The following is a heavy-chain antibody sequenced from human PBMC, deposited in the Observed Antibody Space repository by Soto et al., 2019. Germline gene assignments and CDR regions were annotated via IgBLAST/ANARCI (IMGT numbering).Heavy chain of an antibody. CDR1: GFTFSSYA. D-gene: IGHD2-21*02. CDR2: IGPTGGPT. CDR3: SWRGVTSTS. Sequence: GGSLRLSCAASGFTFSSYALSWVRQAPGKGLEWVSAIGPTGGPTYYADSVKGRFTSSRDNSKKTLYLQMNSLRVDDTAVYYCSWRGVTSTSWGRGSLVTVSS. J-gene: IGHJ5*02. V-gene: IGHV3-23*01.